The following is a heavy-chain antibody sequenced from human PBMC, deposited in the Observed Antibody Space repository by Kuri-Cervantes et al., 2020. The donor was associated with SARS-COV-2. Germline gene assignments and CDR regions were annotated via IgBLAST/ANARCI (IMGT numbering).Heavy chain of an antibody. CDR2: IRSKAYGGTT. Sequence: GGSLRLSCTASRFTFGDYAMSWVRQAPGKGLEWVGFIRSKAYGGTTEYAASVKGRFTISRDDSKSIAYLQMNSLKTEDTAVYYCTRHDFWSAYYFDYWGQGTLVTVSS. CDR3: TRHDFWSAYYFDY. D-gene: IGHD3-3*01. CDR1: RFTFGDYA. J-gene: IGHJ4*02. V-gene: IGHV3-49*04.